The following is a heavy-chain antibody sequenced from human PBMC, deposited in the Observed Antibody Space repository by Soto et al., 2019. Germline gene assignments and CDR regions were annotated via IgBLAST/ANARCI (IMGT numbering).Heavy chain of an antibody. V-gene: IGHV3-33*01. Sequence: QVQLVESGGGVVQPGRSLRLSCAASGFTFSSYGMHWVRQAPGKGLEWVAVIWYDGSNKYYADAVKGRFTISRDNSKNTLYLQMNSMRDEDTAVYYCARGSYPHAAFDIWGQGTMVTVSS. J-gene: IGHJ3*02. CDR1: GFTFSSYG. CDR3: ARGSYPHAAFDI. CDR2: IWYDGSNK.